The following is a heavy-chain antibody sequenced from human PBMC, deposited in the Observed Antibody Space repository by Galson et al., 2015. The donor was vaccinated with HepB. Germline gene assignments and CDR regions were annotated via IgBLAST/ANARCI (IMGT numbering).Heavy chain of an antibody. CDR2: ISSGSSYT. J-gene: IGHJ4*02. CDR3: ARGLYDEYSPLDY. CDR1: GFTFSDYY. V-gene: IGHV3-11*05. Sequence: SLRLSCAASGFTFSDYYMSWIRQAPGKGLEWVSYISSGSSYTNYADSVKGRFTISRDNAKNSLYLQMNSLRAEDTAVYYCARGLYDEYSPLDYWGQGTLVTVSS. D-gene: IGHD4-11*01.